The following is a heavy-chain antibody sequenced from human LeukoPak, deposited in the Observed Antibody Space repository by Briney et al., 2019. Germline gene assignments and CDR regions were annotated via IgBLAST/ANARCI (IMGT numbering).Heavy chain of an antibody. CDR2: ISSSSSYI. J-gene: IGHJ4*02. CDR3: ARVVPAAAYHFDY. CDR1: GFTFSSYS. Sequence: GGSLRLSCAASGFTFSSYSMNWVRQAPGKGLEWVSSISSSSSYIYYADSVKGRFTISRDNAKNSLYLQMNSLRAEDTAVYYCARVVPAAAYHFDYWGQGTLVTVPS. V-gene: IGHV3-21*01. D-gene: IGHD2-2*01.